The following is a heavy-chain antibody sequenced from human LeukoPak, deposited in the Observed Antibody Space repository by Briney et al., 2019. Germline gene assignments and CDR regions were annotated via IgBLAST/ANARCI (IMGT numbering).Heavy chain of an antibody. Sequence: KTSETLSLTCAVYGGSFSDYYWSWIRQPPGQGLEWIGEINHSGSTNYNPSLKSRVTISVDTSKKQFSLKLSSVTAADTAVYYSARGEDSGRYSLDYWGQGTLVTVSS. CDR2: INHSGST. CDR3: ARGEDSGRYSLDY. CDR1: GGSFSDYY. V-gene: IGHV4-34*01. D-gene: IGHD1-26*01. J-gene: IGHJ4*02.